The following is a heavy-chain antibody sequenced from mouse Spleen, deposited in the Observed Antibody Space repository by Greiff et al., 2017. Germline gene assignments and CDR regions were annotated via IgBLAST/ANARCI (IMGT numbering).Heavy chain of an antibody. CDR3: ASYYGSSLYFDY. Sequence: EVMLVESGGDLVKPGGSLKLSCAASGFTFSSYGMSWVRQTPDKRLEWVATISSGGSYTYYPDSVKGRFTISRDNAKNTLYLQMSSLRSEDTAMYYCASYYGSSLYFDYWGQGTTLTVSS. J-gene: IGHJ2*01. D-gene: IGHD1-1*01. CDR1: GFTFSSYG. CDR2: ISSGGSYT. V-gene: IGHV5-6*01.